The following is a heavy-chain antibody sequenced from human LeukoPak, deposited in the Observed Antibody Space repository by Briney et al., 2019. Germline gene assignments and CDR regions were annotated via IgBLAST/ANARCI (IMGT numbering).Heavy chain of an antibody. CDR1: GYTFTDYH. D-gene: IGHD3-3*01. Sequence: ASVKVSCMASGYTFTDYHIHWVRQAPGQGLEWLGWINPKKGDTSYSERIEGRVTMTRDTSISTVYMELRSLTSDDAAVYYCARDAGPAFGGAFDLWGLGTLVTVSS. J-gene: IGHJ4*02. V-gene: IGHV1-2*02. CDR3: ARDAGPAFGGAFDL. CDR2: INPKKGDT.